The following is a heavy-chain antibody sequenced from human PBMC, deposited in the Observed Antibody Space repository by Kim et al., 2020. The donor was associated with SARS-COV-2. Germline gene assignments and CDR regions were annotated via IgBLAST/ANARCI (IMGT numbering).Heavy chain of an antibody. D-gene: IGHD2-21*02. J-gene: IGHJ5*02. CDR2: INPAGDKA. CDR1: GFTFSTYI. CDR3: APTGLP. Sequence: GGSLRLSCAASGFTFSTYILSWVRQAPGKGLEWISVINPAGDKAYYADSVEGRFSVSRDNSKNTQFLEMSSLRTEDTAVYYCAPTGLPWGQGTVVTVSS. V-gene: IGHV3-23*03.